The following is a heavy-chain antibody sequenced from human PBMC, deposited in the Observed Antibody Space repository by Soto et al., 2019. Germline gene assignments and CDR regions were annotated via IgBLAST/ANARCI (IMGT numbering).Heavy chain of an antibody. Sequence: QVQLVQSGAEVKKPGSSVKVSCKASGGTFSSYAISWVRQAPGQGLEWMGGIIPIFGTANYAQKFQGRVTITADESTSTAYMELISLRSEDTAVYYCARAPGDCSGGSCYSPFYYGMDVWGQGTTVTVSS. CDR1: GGTFSSYA. CDR3: ARAPGDCSGGSCYSPFYYGMDV. V-gene: IGHV1-69*01. J-gene: IGHJ6*02. CDR2: IIPIFGTA. D-gene: IGHD2-15*01.